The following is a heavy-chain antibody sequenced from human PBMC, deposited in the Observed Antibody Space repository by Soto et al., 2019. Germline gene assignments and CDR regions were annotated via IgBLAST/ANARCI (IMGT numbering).Heavy chain of an antibody. J-gene: IGHJ5*02. D-gene: IGHD3-10*01. CDR1: GYTFTGYY. CDR2: INPSAGRM. Sequence: ASVKVSCKASGYTFTGYYIHWVRQAPGQGLDWLGLINPSAGRMTYAQTFQGRVTMTRDTSTSTVYMELSSLRSEDTAVYYCARERNYYGSGSYYGNWFDPWGQGTLVTVSS. CDR3: ARERNYYGSGSYYGNWFDP. V-gene: IGHV1-46*01.